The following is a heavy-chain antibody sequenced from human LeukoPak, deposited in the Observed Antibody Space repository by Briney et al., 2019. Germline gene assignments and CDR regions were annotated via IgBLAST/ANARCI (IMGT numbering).Heavy chain of an antibody. CDR3: ASNPTVTTPVDY. V-gene: IGHV3-30*02. D-gene: IGHD4-17*01. J-gene: IGHJ4*02. CDR2: IRDDGSNK. Sequence: PGGSLRLSCAASGLTFSSYGMHWVRQAPGKGLEWVAFIRDDGSNKYYADSVKGRFTISRDNSKNTLYLQMNSLRAEDTAVYYCASNPTVTTPVDYWGQGTLVTVSS. CDR1: GLTFSSYG.